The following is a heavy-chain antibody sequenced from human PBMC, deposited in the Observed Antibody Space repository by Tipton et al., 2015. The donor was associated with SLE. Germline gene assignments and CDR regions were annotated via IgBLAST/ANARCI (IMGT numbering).Heavy chain of an antibody. CDR1: GYTFTSYD. CDR2: MNPNSGST. V-gene: IGHV1-8*01. CDR3: ARGWGVAARAGLGY. J-gene: IGHJ4*02. D-gene: IGHD6-6*01. Sequence: QSGAEVKAPGASVKVSCKASGYTFTSYDINWVRQATGQGLEWVGWMNPNSGSTGFAQKFQGRVTMTRNISTNTAYMEVTSLRSEDTAIYYCARGWGVAARAGLGYWGQGTLVTVSS.